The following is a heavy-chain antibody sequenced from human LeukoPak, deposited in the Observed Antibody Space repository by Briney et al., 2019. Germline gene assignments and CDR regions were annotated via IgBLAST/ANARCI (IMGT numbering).Heavy chain of an antibody. CDR1: GFTFSTYS. D-gene: IGHD1-1*01. V-gene: IGHV3-21*05. Sequence: GGSLRLSCAASGFTFSTYSMNWVRQAPGKGLEWVSYISSSSSYTNYADSVKGRFTISRDNAKNSLYLQMNSLRDEDTAVYYCARDRGVTTRPRGYFDSWGQGTLVTVSS. CDR2: ISSSSSYT. CDR3: ARDRGVTTRPRGYFDS. J-gene: IGHJ4*02.